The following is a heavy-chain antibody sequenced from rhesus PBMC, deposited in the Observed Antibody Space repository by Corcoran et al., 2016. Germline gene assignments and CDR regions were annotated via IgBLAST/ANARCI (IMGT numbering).Heavy chain of an antibody. CDR1: GFTFSDYW. J-gene: IGHJ4*01. Sequence: EVQLVESGGGLVQPGGSLRLSCVASGFTFSDYWMAWVRQATGKGLEWVSSISQPSGRKTYYLNPVKGRFTISRDNAKNTLYLQMNSLRAEDTAVYYWARLITGTDKQYYFDYWGQGVLVTVSS. CDR3: ARLITGTDKQYYFDY. D-gene: IGHD1-7*02. CDR2: ISQPSGRKT. V-gene: IGHV3-37*01.